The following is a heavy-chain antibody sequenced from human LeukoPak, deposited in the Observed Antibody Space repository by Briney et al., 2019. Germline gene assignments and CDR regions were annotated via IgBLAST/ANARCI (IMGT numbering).Heavy chain of an antibody. Sequence: GGSLRLSCAASGFTFSGFGVGWVRHLPGQGLELVLSISGDGTYYADSVKGRFTISRDNTKDTLYLQMNSLRAEDTAVYYCAKGPRALEHSTQRFDNWGQGTLVTVSS. J-gene: IGHJ4*02. CDR1: GFTFSGFG. CDR2: ISGDGT. V-gene: IGHV3-23*01. CDR3: AKGPRALEHSTQRFDN. D-gene: IGHD1/OR15-1a*01.